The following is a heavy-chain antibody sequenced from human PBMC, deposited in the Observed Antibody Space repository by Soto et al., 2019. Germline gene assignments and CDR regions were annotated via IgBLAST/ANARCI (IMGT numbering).Heavy chain of an antibody. V-gene: IGHV3-21*01. D-gene: IGHD1-1*01. CDR3: ARGAPTGTLDYFGY. CDR2: ISGTRPYI. J-gene: IGHJ4*02. CDR1: GFTFSSYS. Sequence: EVQLVESGGGLVQPGGSLRLSCAASGFTFSSYSMSWVRQAPGKGLEWVSPISGTRPYIYYADSVRGRFTISRDNAKNSLYLQMNSLRAEDTAVYYCARGAPTGTLDYFGYWGQGTLVTVSS.